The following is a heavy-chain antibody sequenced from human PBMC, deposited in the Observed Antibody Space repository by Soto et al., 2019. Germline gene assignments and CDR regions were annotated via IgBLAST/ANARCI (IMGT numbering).Heavy chain of an antibody. J-gene: IGHJ5*02. CDR1: GGSFSGYY. Sequence: SETLYLTCAVYGGSFSGYYWSWIRQPPGKGLEWIGEINHSGSTNYNPSLKSRVTISVDTSKNQFSLKLSSVTAADTAVYYCARRPLIVVVPAAMRRRRGWFDPWGQGTLVTVSS. V-gene: IGHV4-34*01. D-gene: IGHD2-2*01. CDR2: INHSGST. CDR3: ARRPLIVVVPAAMRRRRGWFDP.